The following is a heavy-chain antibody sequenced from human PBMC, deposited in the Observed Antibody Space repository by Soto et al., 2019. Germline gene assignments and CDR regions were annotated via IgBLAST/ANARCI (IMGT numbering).Heavy chain of an antibody. CDR3: ARAKANRITMVRGPHSRYYFDY. V-gene: IGHV4-31*02. D-gene: IGHD3-10*01. Sequence: TLSLTLTVSSGSISSGGYYWTLISHPPRKCLDRIGYIYYSGSTHDSPSLESRVTVSVDTSKNQFALKLSSVTDADTAVYYCARAKANRITMVRGPHSRYYFDYWGQGALVTVSS. J-gene: IGHJ4*02. CDR2: IYYSGST. CDR1: SGSISSGGYY.